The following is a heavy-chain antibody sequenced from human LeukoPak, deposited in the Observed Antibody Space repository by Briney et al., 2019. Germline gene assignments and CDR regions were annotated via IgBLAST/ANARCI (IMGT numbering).Heavy chain of an antibody. CDR2: IYATGST. CDR1: GGSIRINY. CDR3: ARDLGYSDY. Sequence: SETLSLTCTVSGGSIRINYWTWIRQPAGKGLEWIGHIYATGSTTYNPSLKSRVTMSVDTSKNQFSLKLSSVTAADTAVYYCARDLGYSDYWGQGTLVTVSS. V-gene: IGHV4-4*07. J-gene: IGHJ4*02. D-gene: IGHD2-15*01.